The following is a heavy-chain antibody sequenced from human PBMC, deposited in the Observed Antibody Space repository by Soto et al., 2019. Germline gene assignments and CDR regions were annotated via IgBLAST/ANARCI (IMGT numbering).Heavy chain of an antibody. CDR3: ENQPRSGGQQLFLSTRRTYRMDF. CDR1: GFSLSTSGVG. J-gene: IGHJ6*02. CDR2: IYWNDDK. D-gene: IGHD6-13*01. V-gene: IGHV2-5*01. Sequence: SGPTLVNPTQTLTLTCTFSGFSLSTSGVGVGWIRQPPGKALEWLALIYWNDDKRYSPSLKSRLTITKDTSKNQVVLTMTNMDPVDTATYYCENQPRSGGQQLFLSTRRTYRMDFWGQGTTVTVSS.